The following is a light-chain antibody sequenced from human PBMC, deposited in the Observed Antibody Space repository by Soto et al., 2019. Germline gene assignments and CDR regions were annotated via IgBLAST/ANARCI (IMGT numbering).Light chain of an antibody. CDR1: SGHSNYA. J-gene: IGLJ2*01. Sequence: QPVLTQSPSASASLGASVKFTCTLSSGHSNYAIAWHQQQPGKGPRYLMNLNSDGSHSKGDGIPDRFSGSSSGAERYLTISSLQSEDEADYYCQTWGTGSVVFGGGTKLTVL. CDR3: QTWGTGSVV. V-gene: IGLV4-69*01. CDR2: LNSDGSH.